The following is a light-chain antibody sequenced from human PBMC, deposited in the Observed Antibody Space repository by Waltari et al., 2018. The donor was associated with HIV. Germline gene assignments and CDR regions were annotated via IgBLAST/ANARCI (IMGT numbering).Light chain of an antibody. CDR1: QSVTTY. V-gene: IGKV3-11*01. J-gene: IGKJ3*01. CDR2: DAS. Sequence: EIVLTQSPATLSLSPGEGATLSCRARQSVTTYLAWFQQKPGQPPRLLIFDASSRATGVPARFRGSGSGTDFSLTISSLEPEDFAIYYCQARHSWPPLFTFGPGTKVEMK. CDR3: QARHSWPPLFT.